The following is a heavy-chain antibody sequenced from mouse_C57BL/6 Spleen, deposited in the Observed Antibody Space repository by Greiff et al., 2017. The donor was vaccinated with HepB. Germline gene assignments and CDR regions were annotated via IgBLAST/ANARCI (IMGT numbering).Heavy chain of an antibody. CDR1: GFSLTSYG. CDR2: IWGDGST. CDR3: AKGGVYYRWAMDY. Sequence: QVQLKESGPGLVAPSQSLSISCTVSGFSLTSYGVSWVRQPPGKGLEWLGVIWGDGSTNYHSALISRLSNSKDNSKSQVFLTLNSLQTDDTATYYCAKGGVYYRWAMDYWGQGTSVTVSS. V-gene: IGHV2-3*01. D-gene: IGHD1-1*01. J-gene: IGHJ4*01.